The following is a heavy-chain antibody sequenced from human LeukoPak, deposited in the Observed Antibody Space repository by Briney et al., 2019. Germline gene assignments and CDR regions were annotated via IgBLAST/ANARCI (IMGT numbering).Heavy chain of an antibody. CDR2: IYHSGST. D-gene: IGHD1-26*01. J-gene: IGHJ4*02. CDR3: ARPRSGSYFDY. V-gene: IGHV4-38-2*01. CDR1: GYSISSGYY. Sequence: SETLSLTCAVSGYSISSGYYWGWIRQPPGKGLEWIGSIYHSGSTYYNPSLKSRVTISVDTSKNQFSLKLSSVTAADTDVYYCARPRSGSYFDYWGQGTLVTVSS.